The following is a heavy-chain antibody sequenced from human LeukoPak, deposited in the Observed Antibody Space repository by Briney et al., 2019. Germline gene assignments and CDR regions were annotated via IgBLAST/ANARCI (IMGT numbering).Heavy chain of an antibody. CDR3: TSFQYNPGA. V-gene: IGHV3-73*01. CDR1: GFTFSGSA. J-gene: IGHJ5*02. D-gene: IGHD1-1*01. Sequence: PGGSLRLSCAASGFTFSGSAMHWVRQASGKGLEWVGRIRSKANSYATAYAASVKGRSTISRDDSKNTAYLQMNSLKTEDTAVYYCTSFQYNPGAWGQGTLVTVSS. CDR2: IRSKANSYAT.